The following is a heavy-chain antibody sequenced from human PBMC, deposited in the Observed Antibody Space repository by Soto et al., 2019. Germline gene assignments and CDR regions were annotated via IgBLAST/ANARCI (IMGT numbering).Heavy chain of an antibody. Sequence: SETLSLTCAVYGGSFSGYYWSWIRQPPGKGLEWIGEINHSGSTNYNPSLKSRVTISVDTSKNQFSLKLSSVTAADTAVYYCARGATVAGTYYYYYYGMDVWGQGTTVTVSS. V-gene: IGHV4-34*01. D-gene: IGHD6-19*01. CDR3: ARGATVAGTYYYYYYGMDV. CDR1: GGSFSGYY. CDR2: INHSGST. J-gene: IGHJ6*02.